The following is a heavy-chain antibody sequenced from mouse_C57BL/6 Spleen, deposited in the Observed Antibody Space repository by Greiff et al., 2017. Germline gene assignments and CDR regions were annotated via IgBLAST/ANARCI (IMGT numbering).Heavy chain of an antibody. J-gene: IGHJ4*01. V-gene: IGHV5-9*01. CDR3: ARQRRGVYAMDY. CDR1: GFTFSSYT. CDR2: ISGGGGNT. Sequence: EVMLVESGGGLVKPGGSLKLSCAASGFTFSSYTMSWVRQTPEKRLEWVATISGGGGNTYYPDSVKGRFTISRDNAKNTLYLQMSSLRSEDTALYYCARQRRGVYAMDYWGQGTSVTVSS.